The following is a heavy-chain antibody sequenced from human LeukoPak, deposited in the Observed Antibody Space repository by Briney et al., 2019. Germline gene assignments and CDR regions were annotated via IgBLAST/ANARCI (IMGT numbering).Heavy chain of an antibody. CDR1: GFTFSSYA. CDR2: ISGSGGST. D-gene: IGHD3-9*01. V-gene: IGHV3-23*01. CDR3: AKGFVLRYFDWLFQGFDY. J-gene: IGHJ4*02. Sequence: PGGSLRLSCAASGFTFSSYAMSWVRQAPGKGLEWVSAISGSGGSTYYADSVKGRFTISRDNSKNTLYLQMNSLRAEDTAVYYCAKGFVLRYFDWLFQGFDYWGQGTLVTVSS.